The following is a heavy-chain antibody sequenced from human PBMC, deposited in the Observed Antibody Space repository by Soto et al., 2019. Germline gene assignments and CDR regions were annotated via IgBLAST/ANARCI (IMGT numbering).Heavy chain of an antibody. CDR3: ARDAYSGSLSGWFDP. CDR1: GFTFSDYY. CDR2: ISSSSSYT. J-gene: IGHJ5*02. Sequence: GGSLRLSCAASGFTFSDYYMSWIRQAPGKGLEWVSYISSSSSYTNYADSVKGRFTISRDNAKNSLYLQMNSLRAEDTAVYYCARDAYSGSLSGWFDPWGQGTLVTVSS. V-gene: IGHV3-11*06. D-gene: IGHD1-26*01.